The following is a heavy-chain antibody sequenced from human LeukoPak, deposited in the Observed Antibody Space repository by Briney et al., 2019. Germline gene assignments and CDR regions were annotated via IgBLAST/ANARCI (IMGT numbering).Heavy chain of an antibody. V-gene: IGHV3-53*01. J-gene: IGHJ2*01. CDR3: ARVGDYFHWYLDL. CDR1: GFSVSTNY. CDR2: LYSGSST. D-gene: IGHD3-10*01. Sequence: TGGSLRLSCAASGFSVSTNYMNWVRQAPGKGLEWVSILYSGSSTYYADSVEGRFIVSRDSSKNTLSLQMNDLRAEDTAVYYCARVGDYFHWYLDLWGRGTLVTVSS.